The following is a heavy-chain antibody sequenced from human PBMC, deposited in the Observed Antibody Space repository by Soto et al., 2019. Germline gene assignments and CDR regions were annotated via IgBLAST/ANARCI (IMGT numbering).Heavy chain of an antibody. Sequence: SETLSLTCTVSGGSISSGGYYWSWIRQHPGKGLEWIGYIYSSGGTYYHPSLKSRLIVSSDTSKNQFSLRLDSVTAADTAVYYCARGKDSDGYYYFDYWGQGTLVTVSS. V-gene: IGHV4-31*03. CDR1: GGSISSGGYY. J-gene: IGHJ4*02. CDR2: IYSSGGT. CDR3: ARGKDSDGYYYFDY. D-gene: IGHD3-22*01.